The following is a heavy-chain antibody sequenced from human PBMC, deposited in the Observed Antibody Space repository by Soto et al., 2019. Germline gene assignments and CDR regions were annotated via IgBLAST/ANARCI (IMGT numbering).Heavy chain of an antibody. CDR2: IYSSGNT. CDR3: ARGPSI. CDR1: GGSISSGGYY. Sequence: QVQLQESGPGLVKPSQTLSLTCTVSGGSISSGGYYWRRNRQHPGKSLEWIGYIYSSGNTYYNPSIKSRVTSPADTSSNQFSLDLSSVTPSDTAVYYCARGPSIWGQGTLATVSS. V-gene: IGHV4-31*03. J-gene: IGHJ4*02.